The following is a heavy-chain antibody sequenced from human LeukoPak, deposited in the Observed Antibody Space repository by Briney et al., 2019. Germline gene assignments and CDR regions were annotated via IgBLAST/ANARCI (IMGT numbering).Heavy chain of an antibody. V-gene: IGHV1-69*05. CDR2: IIPIFGTA. CDR1: GGTFSSYA. J-gene: IGHJ4*02. CDR3: ARGKYYDSSY. D-gene: IGHD3-22*01. Sequence: ASVKVSCKASGGTFSSYAISWVRQAPGQGLEWMGGIIPIFGTANYAQKFQGRVTITTDESTSTAYMELSRLRSDDTAVYYCARGKYYDSSYWGQGTLVTVSS.